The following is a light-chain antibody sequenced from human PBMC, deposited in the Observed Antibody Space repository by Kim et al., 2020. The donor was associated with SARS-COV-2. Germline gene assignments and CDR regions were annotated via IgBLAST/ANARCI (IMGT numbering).Light chain of an antibody. CDR1: QNINSH. CDR2: AAS. CDR3: QQTYNSPFT. V-gene: IGKV1-39*01. Sequence: DIQMTQSPSSLSASVGDRVTISCRTSQNINSHLNWYHQKPGRAPKLLIYAASTLQGGVPSRFSGSGSDTDFTLPISSRQPEDFATYYCQQTYNSPFTFGPGTKVDIK. J-gene: IGKJ3*01.